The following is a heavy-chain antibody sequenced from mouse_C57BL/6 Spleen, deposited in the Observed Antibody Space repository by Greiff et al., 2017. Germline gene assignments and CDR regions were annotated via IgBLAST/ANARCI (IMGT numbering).Heavy chain of an antibody. V-gene: IGHV3-6*01. CDR2: ISYDGSN. D-gene: IGHD3-1*01. Sequence: VQLKESGPGLVKPSQSLSLTCSVTGYSITSGYYWNWIRQFPGNKLEWMGYISYDGSNNYNPSLKNRISITRDTSKNQFFLKLNSVTTEDTATYYCARGGFLGAYWGQGTLVTVSA. CDR1: GYSITSGYY. J-gene: IGHJ3*01. CDR3: ARGGFLGAY.